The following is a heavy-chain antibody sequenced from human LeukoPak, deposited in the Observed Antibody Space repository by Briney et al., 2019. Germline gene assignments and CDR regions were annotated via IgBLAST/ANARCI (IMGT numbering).Heavy chain of an antibody. CDR2: ISDRGST. D-gene: IGHD1-1*01. J-gene: IGHJ5*02. V-gene: IGHV4-59*08. CDR1: GVSISGYH. Sequence: PSETLSLTCTVSGVSISGYHWSWIRQPPGKGLEWIAYISDRGSTNYNPSLKSRVTISVDRSKNQFSLNLSSVTAADTAVYYCARTLASGTADPWGQGTQVTVSS. CDR3: ARTLASGTADP.